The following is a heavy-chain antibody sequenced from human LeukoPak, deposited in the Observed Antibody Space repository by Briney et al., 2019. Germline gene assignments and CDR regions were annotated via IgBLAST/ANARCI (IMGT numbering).Heavy chain of an antibody. CDR1: GFTFSSHW. Sequence: GGSLRLSCAASGFTFSSHWMHWIRQAPGKGLVWVSHINSDGTSTTFADSVKGRFTISRDNAKNTLYLQMNSLRADDTAVYYCARDPPTYGIDYWGQGTLVTVSS. D-gene: IGHD2/OR15-2a*01. V-gene: IGHV3-74*01. CDR3: ARDPPTYGIDY. J-gene: IGHJ4*02. CDR2: INSDGTST.